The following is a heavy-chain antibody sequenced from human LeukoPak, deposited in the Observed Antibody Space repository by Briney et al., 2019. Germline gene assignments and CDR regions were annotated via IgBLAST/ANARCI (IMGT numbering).Heavy chain of an antibody. D-gene: IGHD5-12*01. J-gene: IGHJ5*01. V-gene: IGHV3-7*01. CDR3: ARSGGYSGYPIDS. Sequence: DSMKGRFTISRDNAQNSLYLQMDSLRAEDTAAYYCARSGGYSGYPIDSWGQGVLVTVFS.